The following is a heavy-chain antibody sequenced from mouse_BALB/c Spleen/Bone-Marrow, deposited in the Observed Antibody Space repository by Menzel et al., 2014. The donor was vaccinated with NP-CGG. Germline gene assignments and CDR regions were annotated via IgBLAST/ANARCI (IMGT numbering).Heavy chain of an antibody. CDR3: AFITAIAY. D-gene: IGHD1-1*01. CDR1: GFTFSSYG. Sequence: VQLQQSGGDLVEPGGSLKLSCAASGFTFSSYGMSWVRQTPDKRLEWVATVGGGDSYTYYPDFVKGRFTISRDIAKNTLDLHMSSLKSEDTAMYYCAFITAIAYWGQGTLVTVSA. J-gene: IGHJ3*01. V-gene: IGHV5-6*01. CDR2: VGGGDSYT.